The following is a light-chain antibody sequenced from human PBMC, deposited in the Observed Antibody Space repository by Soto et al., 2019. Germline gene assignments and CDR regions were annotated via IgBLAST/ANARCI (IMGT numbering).Light chain of an antibody. J-gene: IGKJ1*01. V-gene: IGKV3-15*01. CDR3: QQYNNWPRT. Sequence: EIVMTQSPATLSVSPGERATLSCRASQSVSSDLAWYPQKPGQAPRLLIYGASTRATGIPARSSGSGSGTEFTLTINSLQSEDFAVYYCQQYNNWPRTFGQGTKVDIK. CDR1: QSVSSD. CDR2: GAS.